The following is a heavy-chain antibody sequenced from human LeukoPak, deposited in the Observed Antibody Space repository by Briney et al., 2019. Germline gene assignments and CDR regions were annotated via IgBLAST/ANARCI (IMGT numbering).Heavy chain of an antibody. CDR2: ISSGTTYI. CDR1: GFNFSIYT. V-gene: IGHV3-21*01. Sequence: PGGSLRLSCAASGFNFSIYTMTWVRQAPGKGLQWVSSISSGTTYIYYADSVEGRFTISRDNAKNSLYLQMNSLRAEDTAVYYCARHTSYGHFDYWGQGTLVTVSS. D-gene: IGHD3-10*01. J-gene: IGHJ4*02. CDR3: ARHTSYGHFDY.